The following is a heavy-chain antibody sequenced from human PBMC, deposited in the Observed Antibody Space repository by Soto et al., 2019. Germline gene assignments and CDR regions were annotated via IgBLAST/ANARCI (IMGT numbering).Heavy chain of an antibody. D-gene: IGHD2-15*01. J-gene: IGHJ4*02. CDR2: INAGNGNT. CDR3: ARAWVAAAVNLAS. CDR1: GYTFTSYA. Sequence: ASVKVSCKASGYTFTSYAMHWVRQAPGQRLEWMGWINAGNGNTKYSQKFQGRVAITRDTSASTAYMELSSLRSEDTAVYYCARAWVAAAVNLASRGQGTPVTVSS. V-gene: IGHV1-3*01.